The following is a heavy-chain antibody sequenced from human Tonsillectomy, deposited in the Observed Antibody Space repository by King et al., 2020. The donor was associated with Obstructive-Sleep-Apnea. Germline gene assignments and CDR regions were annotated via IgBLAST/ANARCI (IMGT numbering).Heavy chain of an antibody. V-gene: IGHV6-1*01. J-gene: IGHJ6*02. CDR1: GDSVSTNSAA. D-gene: IGHD2-2*01. CDR2: TYYRSKWFN. CDR3: ARDRDCSSTSCYDYYYYGMDV. Sequence: VQLQQSGQGLVKPSQTLSLTCAISGDSVSTNSAAWNWIRQSPSRGLEWLGRTYYRSKWFNDYALSVKSRITINSDTSKNQFSLHLNSVTPEDTAVYYCARDRDCSSTSCYDYYYYGMDVWGQGTTVTVSS.